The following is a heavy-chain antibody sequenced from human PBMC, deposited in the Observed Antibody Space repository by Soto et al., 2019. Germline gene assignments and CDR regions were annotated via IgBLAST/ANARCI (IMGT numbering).Heavy chain of an antibody. J-gene: IGHJ4*02. V-gene: IGHV4-4*02. CDR3: ATKTISVPGAT. CDR1: GDSFNTFSW. D-gene: IGHD2-2*01. Sequence: SETLSLTCAVSGDSFNTFSWWSWVRQSPGKGLEYIGEISHNGHTHCHPSLQSRVTISKDESKSQFSLNLTSVTAADTAVYYCATKTISVPGATWGQGTLVTVSS. CDR2: ISHNGHT.